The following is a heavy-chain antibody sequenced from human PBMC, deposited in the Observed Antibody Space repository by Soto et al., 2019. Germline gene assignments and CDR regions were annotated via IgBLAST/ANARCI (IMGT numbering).Heavy chain of an antibody. Sequence: PSETKSLTCSVSGGYISSYFWSWIRQPPGRGLEWIGHMYHSGSTYYNPSLKSRVTISIDRSKNQFSLKLSSVTAADTAVYYCARVPDYWGQGILVTVSS. J-gene: IGHJ4*02. CDR1: GGYISSYF. D-gene: IGHD2-2*01. CDR3: ARVPDY. CDR2: MYHSGST. V-gene: IGHV4-59*12.